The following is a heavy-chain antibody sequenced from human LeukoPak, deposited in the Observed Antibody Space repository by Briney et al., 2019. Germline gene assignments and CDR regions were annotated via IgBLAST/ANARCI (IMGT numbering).Heavy chain of an antibody. CDR1: GYSISSGYY. D-gene: IGHD1-26*01. J-gene: IGHJ4*02. CDR3: ARGSGSYYFDY. Sequence: SETLSLTCAVSGYSISSGYYWGWIRQPPGKGLVWIGSIYHSGSTYYNPSLKSRVTISVDTSKNQFSLKLSSVTAADTAVYYCARGSGSYYFDYWGQGTLVTVSS. CDR2: IYHSGST. V-gene: IGHV4-38-2*01.